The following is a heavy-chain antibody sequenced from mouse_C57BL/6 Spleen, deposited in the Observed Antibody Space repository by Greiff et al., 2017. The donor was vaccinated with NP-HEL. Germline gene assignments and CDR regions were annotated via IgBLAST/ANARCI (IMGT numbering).Heavy chain of an antibody. V-gene: IGHV1-4*01. CDR2: INPSSGYT. J-gene: IGHJ3*01. D-gene: IGHD2-4*01. CDR3: ASCPYYDGFAY. CDR1: GYTFTSYT. Sequence: QVQLQQSGAELARPGASVKMSCKASGYTFTSYTMHWVKQRPGQGLEWIGYINPSSGYTKYNQKFKDKATLTADKSSSTAYMQLSSLTSEDSAVYCCASCPYYDGFAYWGQGTLVTVSA.